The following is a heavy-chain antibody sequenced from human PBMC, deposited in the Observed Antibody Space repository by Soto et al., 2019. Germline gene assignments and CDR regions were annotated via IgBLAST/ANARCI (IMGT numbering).Heavy chain of an antibody. D-gene: IGHD2-2*01. CDR1: GFTFSSYG. CDR2: ISYDGSNK. Sequence: ESGGGLVQPGGSLRLSCAASGFTFSSYGMHWVRQAPGKGLEWVAVISYDGSNKYYADSVKGRFTISRDNSKNTLYLQMNSLRAEDTAVYYCAKAGYCSSTSCYPENWGQGTLVTVSS. V-gene: IGHV3-30*18. CDR3: AKAGYCSSTSCYPEN. J-gene: IGHJ4*02.